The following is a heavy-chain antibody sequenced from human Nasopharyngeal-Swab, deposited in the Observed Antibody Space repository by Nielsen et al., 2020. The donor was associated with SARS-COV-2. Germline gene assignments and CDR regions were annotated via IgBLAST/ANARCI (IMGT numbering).Heavy chain of an antibody. J-gene: IGHJ3*01. CDR1: GFTFDDYT. Sequence: SLKISCAASGFTFDDYTMHWVRQAPGKGLEWVSGISWNRGSITYADSVKGRFTISRDNAKNFLYLQMNSLRAEDTALYYCAKGGRIAMIEDFWGQGTMVTVSS. V-gene: IGHV3-9*01. CDR2: ISWNRGSI. D-gene: IGHD3-22*01. CDR3: AKGGRIAMIEDF.